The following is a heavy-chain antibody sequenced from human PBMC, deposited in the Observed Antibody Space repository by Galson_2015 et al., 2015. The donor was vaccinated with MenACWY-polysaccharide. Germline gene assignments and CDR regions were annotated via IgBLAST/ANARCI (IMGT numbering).Heavy chain of an antibody. J-gene: IGHJ4*02. CDR3: ARARDGYNYLDY. Sequence: IYTSGSTNYNPSLKSRVTISVDRSKNQFSLKLSSVTAADTAVYYCARARDGYNYLDYWGQGTLVTVSS. CDR2: IYTSGST. D-gene: IGHD5-24*01. V-gene: IGHV4-4*07.